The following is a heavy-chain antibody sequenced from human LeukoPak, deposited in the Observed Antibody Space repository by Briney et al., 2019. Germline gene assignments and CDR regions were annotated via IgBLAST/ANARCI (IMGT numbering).Heavy chain of an antibody. CDR2: IYSGGGT. V-gene: IGHV3-53*01. Sequence: GGSLRLSCAASGFTVSGYCINWVRQAPGKGLEWVSAIYSGGGTYYADSVKGRFTISRDNSKNTLYLQMNGLRGEDTAVYYCARDATTGDYFFDYWGQGTLVTVSS. CDR3: ARDATTGDYFFDY. CDR1: GFTVSGYC. D-gene: IGHD3-9*01. J-gene: IGHJ4*02.